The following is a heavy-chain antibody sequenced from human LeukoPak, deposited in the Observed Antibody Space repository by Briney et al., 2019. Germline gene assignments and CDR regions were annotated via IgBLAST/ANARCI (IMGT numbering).Heavy chain of an antibody. CDR2: ISSNGFST. CDR3: ARDFCSGGSCYPDAFDI. D-gene: IGHD2-15*01. Sequence: PGGSLRLSCSASGFTFSSYAMHWVRQAPGKGLEYVSTISSNGFSTYYADSVKGRFTISRDNSKNTLYLQMSSLRAEDTAVYYCARDFCSGGSCYPDAFDIWGQGTMVTVSS. J-gene: IGHJ3*02. V-gene: IGHV3-64D*06. CDR1: GFTFSSYA.